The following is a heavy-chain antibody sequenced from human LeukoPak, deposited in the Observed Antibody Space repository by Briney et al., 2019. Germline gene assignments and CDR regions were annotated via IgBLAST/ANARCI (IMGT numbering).Heavy chain of an antibody. J-gene: IGHJ4*02. CDR3: ARVSDYDSSGYTGTFDY. Sequence: PGGSLRLSCAASGFTVSSNYMSWVRQAPGKGLEWVSVIYSGGSTYYADSVKGRFTISRDNSKNTLYFQMNSLRAEDTAVYYCARVSDYDSSGYTGTFDYWGQGTLVTVSS. V-gene: IGHV3-66*02. CDR2: IYSGGST. D-gene: IGHD3-22*01. CDR1: GFTVSSNY.